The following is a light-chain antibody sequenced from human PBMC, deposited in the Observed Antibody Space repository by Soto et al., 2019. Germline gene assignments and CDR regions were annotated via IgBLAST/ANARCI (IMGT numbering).Light chain of an antibody. J-gene: IGKJ4*01. Sequence: EIVMTQSPATLSVSPGERATLSCRASQSVSSNLAWYQQKPGQAPRLLIYGASTRATGIPDRFRGSGSRTEFTLTSSSLQLEVFAVYYCQQYNNWPPPTFGGGTKVEIK. V-gene: IGKV3-15*01. CDR1: QSVSSN. CDR2: GAS. CDR3: QQYNNWPPPT.